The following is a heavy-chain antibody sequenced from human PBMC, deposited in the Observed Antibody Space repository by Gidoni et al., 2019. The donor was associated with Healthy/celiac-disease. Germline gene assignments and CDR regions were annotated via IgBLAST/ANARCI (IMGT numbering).Heavy chain of an antibody. J-gene: IGHJ2*01. Sequence: EVQVLESGGGWVQPGWSLRPPCAPSAFPFTSYAMSWVRQAPGKGLGWVSGISDSGGTTKYADSVKGRFTISRDNSKNTLYLQMNSLIAEDTAVYSCAKVPGAYWYYDLWGRGTLVTVSS. D-gene: IGHD2-2*01. V-gene: IGHV3-23*01. CDR2: ISDSGGTT. CDR1: AFPFTSYA. CDR3: AKVPGAYWYYDL.